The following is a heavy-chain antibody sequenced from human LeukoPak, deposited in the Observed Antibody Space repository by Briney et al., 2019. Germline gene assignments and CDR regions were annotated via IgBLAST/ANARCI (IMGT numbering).Heavy chain of an antibody. CDR2: IIPIFGTA. CDR1: GDTFSSYA. J-gene: IGHJ4*02. D-gene: IGHD3-22*01. Sequence: ASVKVSCKASGDTFSSYAISWVRQAPGQGLEWMGGIIPIFGTANYAQKFQGRVTITADESTSTAYMELSSLRSEDTAVYYCARGHTYYYDSSGYYNPFDYWGQGTLVTVSS. V-gene: IGHV1-69*13. CDR3: ARGHTYYYDSSGYYNPFDY.